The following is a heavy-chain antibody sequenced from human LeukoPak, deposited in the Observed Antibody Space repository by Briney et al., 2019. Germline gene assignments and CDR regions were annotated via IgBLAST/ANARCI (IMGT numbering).Heavy chain of an antibody. CDR2: ISSDVNIK. V-gene: IGHV3-30-3*01. D-gene: IGHD3-10*01. Sequence: GSLRLTCAASGFDFHNYVIHWVRQAPGKGLEWVAVISSDVNIKYYADSVKGRFTISRDSSSKMVSLQMNSLGTEDTAVYYCVREGFYESGSLTTFFFDYWGQGTLVTVYS. J-gene: IGHJ4*02. CDR3: VREGFYESGSLTTFFFDY. CDR1: GFDFHNYV.